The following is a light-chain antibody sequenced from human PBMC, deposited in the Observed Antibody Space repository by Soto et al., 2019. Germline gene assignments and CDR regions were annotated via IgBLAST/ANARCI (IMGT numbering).Light chain of an antibody. J-gene: IGLJ2*01. CDR1: SSDVGGRDY. V-gene: IGLV2-11*01. Sequence: QSALTQPRSVSGSPGQSVTISCAGSSSDVGGRDYVSWYQQHPGTAPQLMIYDVSKRPSGVPDRFSGSKSDNTASLTISGLQAEDEADYYCCSYAGSYTYVLFGGGTKLTVL. CDR3: CSYAGSYTYVL. CDR2: DVS.